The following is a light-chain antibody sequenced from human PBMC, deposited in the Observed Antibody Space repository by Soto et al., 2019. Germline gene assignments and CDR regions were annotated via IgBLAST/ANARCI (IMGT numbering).Light chain of an antibody. Sequence: IVMTQSPATLSVSPGERATLSCRASQSINSNLAWYQQKPGQAPRLLMFRASIRANGFPARFSGSGSGTEFNITISSLQSEDSATYYCQQYNNWPRPTFGGGTKVEIK. J-gene: IGKJ4*01. CDR2: RAS. CDR1: QSINSN. CDR3: QQYNNWPRPT. V-gene: IGKV3-15*01.